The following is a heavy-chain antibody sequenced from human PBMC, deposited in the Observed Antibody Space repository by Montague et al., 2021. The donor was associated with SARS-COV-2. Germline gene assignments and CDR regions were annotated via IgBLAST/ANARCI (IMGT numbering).Heavy chain of an antibody. V-gene: IGHV6-1*01. Sequence: YNDSAVSVKSRITINPDTSKNQFSLQLNSVTPEDTAVYYCARDLDYYGSGSYPEGFDPWGQGTLVTVSS. D-gene: IGHD3-10*01. J-gene: IGHJ5*02. CDR2: YN. CDR3: ARDLDYYGSGSYPEGFDP.